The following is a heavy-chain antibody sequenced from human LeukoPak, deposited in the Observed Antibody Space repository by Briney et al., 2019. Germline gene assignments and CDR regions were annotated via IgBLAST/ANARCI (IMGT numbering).Heavy chain of an antibody. CDR3: ARNGIPAAATDY. Sequence: PGWSLRLSCAASGFIFSSYSMNWVRQAPGKGLEWVSSISSSSNYIYYVDSVEGRFTISRDNAKNSLYLQMNNLRAEDTAVYYCARNGIPAAATDYWGQGTLVTVSS. CDR1: GFIFSSYS. D-gene: IGHD6-13*01. CDR2: ISSSSNYI. J-gene: IGHJ4*02. V-gene: IGHV3-21*01.